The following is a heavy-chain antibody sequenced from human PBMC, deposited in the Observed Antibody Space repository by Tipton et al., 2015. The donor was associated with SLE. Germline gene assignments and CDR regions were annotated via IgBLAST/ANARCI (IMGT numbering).Heavy chain of an antibody. CDR3: AREVNVVSDSDAFDI. Sequence: TLSLTCTVSGGSISNNNFFWSWLRQPPGKGLEWIGFIDRSGRAYYNPSLKSPVTISVDTSKNQFSLRLRSVTAADTAVDYCAREVNVVSDSDAFDIWGRGTMVTVSS. CDR1: GGSISNNNFF. V-gene: IGHV4-31*01. J-gene: IGHJ3*02. D-gene: IGHD2-21*01. CDR2: IDRSGRA.